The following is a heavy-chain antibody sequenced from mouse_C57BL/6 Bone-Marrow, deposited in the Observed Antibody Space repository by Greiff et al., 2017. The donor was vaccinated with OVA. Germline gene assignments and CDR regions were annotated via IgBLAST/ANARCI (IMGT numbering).Heavy chain of an antibody. CDR1: GFNIKDDY. J-gene: IGHJ1*03. CDR3: TTTTIRYFDV. Sequence: VQLQQSGAELVRPGASVKLSCTASGFNIKDDYMHWVKQRPEQGLEWIGWIDPENGDTKYASKFQGKATITADTSSNTAYLQLSSLTSEDTAVYYCTTTTIRYFDVGGTGTTVTVSS. CDR2: IDPENGDT. V-gene: IGHV14-4*01. D-gene: IGHD2-1*01.